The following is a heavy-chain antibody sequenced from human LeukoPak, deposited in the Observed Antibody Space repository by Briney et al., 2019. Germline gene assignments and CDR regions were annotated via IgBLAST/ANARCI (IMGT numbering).Heavy chain of an antibody. CDR3: ATGYIVTAGLMDV. J-gene: IGHJ6*02. D-gene: IGHD2/OR15-2a*01. V-gene: IGHV1-24*01. Sequence: ASVKVSCKVSGYALTELSMFWVRQAPGKGLEWMGSFDPEDGKTVYAQKFQGRVTMTEDTSTDTAYMELSSLRSEDTAVYYCATGYIVTAGLMDVWGQGTTVTVSS. CDR1: GYALTELS. CDR2: FDPEDGKT.